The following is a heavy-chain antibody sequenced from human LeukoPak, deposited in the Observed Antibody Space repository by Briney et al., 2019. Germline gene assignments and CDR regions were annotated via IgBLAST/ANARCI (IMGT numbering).Heavy chain of an antibody. V-gene: IGHV1-46*01. D-gene: IGHD6-13*01. CDR3: ARAIAAAGTYYYYGMDV. J-gene: IGHJ6*02. CDR2: INPSGGST. Sequence: ASVKVSCKASGGTFSSYAISWVRQAPGQGLEWMGIINPSGGSTSYAQKFQGRVTMTRDTSTSTVYMELSSLRSEDTAVYYCARAIAAAGTYYYYGMDVWGQGTTVTVSS. CDR1: GGTFSSYA.